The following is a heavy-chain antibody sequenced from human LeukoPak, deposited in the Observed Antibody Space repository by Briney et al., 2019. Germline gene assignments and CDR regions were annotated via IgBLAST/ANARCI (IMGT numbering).Heavy chain of an antibody. J-gene: IGHJ4*02. V-gene: IGHV3-15*01. CDR3: TTDYVVVAAILDY. Sequence: GGSLRLSCAASGFTFSNYWMSWVRQAPGKGLEWVGRIKSKTDGGTTGYAAAVKGRFTISRDASKNTLYLQMNSLKTEDTAVYYCTTDYVVVAAILDYWGQGTLVTVSS. D-gene: IGHD2-21*02. CDR1: GFTFSNYW. CDR2: IKSKTDGGTT.